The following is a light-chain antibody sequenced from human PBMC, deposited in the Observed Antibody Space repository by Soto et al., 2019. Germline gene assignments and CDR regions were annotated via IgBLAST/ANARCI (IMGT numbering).Light chain of an antibody. Sequence: DTQMTQSPSSLSASVGDRVSITCQASQDSSNYLNWYQQKPGKAPKLLIYDASNLETGVPSRFSGSGFGTDFTLTISSLQPEDIATYYCQQYGNLPPTFGPGTKVDIK. CDR3: QQYGNLPPT. V-gene: IGKV1-33*01. CDR1: QDSSNY. CDR2: DAS. J-gene: IGKJ3*01.